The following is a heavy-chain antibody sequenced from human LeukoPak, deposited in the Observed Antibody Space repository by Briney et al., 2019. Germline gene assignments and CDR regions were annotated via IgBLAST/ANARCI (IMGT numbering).Heavy chain of an antibody. CDR2: IKSNSDGGTT. D-gene: IGHD3-10*01. J-gene: IGHJ4*02. Sequence: GGSLRLSCAASGFIFNDAWVTWFRQAPGEGLEWVGHIKSNSDGGTTDYAAAVKGRFIVSRDDSRNTLYLQMNSLKTDDTAMYYCSRLGPGRWGQGTPVTVSS. V-gene: IGHV3-15*01. CDR1: GFIFNDAW. CDR3: SRLGPGR.